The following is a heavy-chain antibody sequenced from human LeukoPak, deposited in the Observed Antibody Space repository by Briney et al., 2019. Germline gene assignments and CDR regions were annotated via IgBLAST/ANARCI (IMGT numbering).Heavy chain of an antibody. CDR2: IYYSGTT. Sequence: SETLSLTCTVSGGSISSRSYHWGWIRQPPGKGLEWIGRIYYSGTTYYNPSLKSRVTISVDTSKNQFSLKLSSVTAADTAVYYCARELGYCSGGSCYFDYWGQGTLVTVSS. CDR3: ARELGYCSGGSCYFDY. D-gene: IGHD2-15*01. J-gene: IGHJ4*02. CDR1: GGSISSRSYH. V-gene: IGHV4-39*07.